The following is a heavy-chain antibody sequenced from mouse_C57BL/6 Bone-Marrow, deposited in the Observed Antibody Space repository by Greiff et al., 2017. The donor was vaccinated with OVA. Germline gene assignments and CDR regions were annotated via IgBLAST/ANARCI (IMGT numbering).Heavy chain of an antibody. CDR2: IWSDGST. D-gene: IGHD3-2*02. CDR1: GFSLTSYG. J-gene: IGHJ4*01. CDR3: ARHGTDEPQDILTMDY. Sequence: QVQLQQSGPGLVAPSQSLSITCTVSGFSLTSYGVHWVRQPPGKGLEWLVVIWSDGSTTYNSALKSRLSISKDNSKSQVFLKMNSLQTDDTAMYYCARHGTDEPQDILTMDYWGQGTSVTVSS. V-gene: IGHV2-6-1*01.